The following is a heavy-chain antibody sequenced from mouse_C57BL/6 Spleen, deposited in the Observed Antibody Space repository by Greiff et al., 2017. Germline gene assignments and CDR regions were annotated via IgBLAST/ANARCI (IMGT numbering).Heavy chain of an antibody. Sequence: EVQRVESGGGLVKPGGSLKLSCAASGFTFSSYAMSWVRQTPEKRLEWVATISDGGSYTYYPDNVKGRFTIYRDNAKNNLYLQMSHLKSEDTAMYYCAREDDEGFAYWGQGTLVTVSA. D-gene: IGHD2-12*01. V-gene: IGHV5-4*01. CDR3: AREDDEGFAY. CDR1: GFTFSSYA. J-gene: IGHJ3*01. CDR2: ISDGGSYT.